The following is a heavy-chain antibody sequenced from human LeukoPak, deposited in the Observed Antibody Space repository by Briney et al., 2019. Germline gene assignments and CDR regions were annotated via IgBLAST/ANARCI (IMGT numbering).Heavy chain of an antibody. Sequence: SETLSLTCTVSGASITDYYWSWIRQPPGKGLEWIGYIHHSGSTDYNPSLKSRVTISLDTSKNQFSLRLSSVTAADTAVYYCAKDLLGVGYSNYILDYWGQGTLVTVSS. CDR2: IHHSGST. CDR3: AKDLLGVGYSNYILDY. V-gene: IGHV4-59*01. CDR1: GASITDYY. J-gene: IGHJ4*02. D-gene: IGHD4-11*01.